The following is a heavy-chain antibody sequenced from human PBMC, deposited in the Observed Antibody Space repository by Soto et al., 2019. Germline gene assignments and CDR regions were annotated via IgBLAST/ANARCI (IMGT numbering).Heavy chain of an antibody. CDR3: EGTPASSGWYDY. D-gene: IGHD6-19*01. V-gene: IGHV1-46*01. Sequence: ASVKVSCKASGYTFTSYYMHWVRQAPGQGLEWMGIINPSGGSTSYAQKFQGRVTMTRDTSTSTVYMELSSLRSEDTAVYYCEGTPASSGWYDYWGQGTLVTVSS. J-gene: IGHJ4*02. CDR2: INPSGGST. CDR1: GYTFTSYY.